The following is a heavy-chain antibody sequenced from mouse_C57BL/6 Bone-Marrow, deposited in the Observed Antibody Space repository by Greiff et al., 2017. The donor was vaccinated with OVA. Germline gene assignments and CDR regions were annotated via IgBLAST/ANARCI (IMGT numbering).Heavy chain of an antibody. CDR2: IDPENGDT. CDR3: TTCGYGGS. D-gene: IGHD2-2*01. Sequence: VQLKESGAELVRPGASVKLSCTASGFNIKDDYMHWVKQRPEQGLEWIGWIDPENGDTEYASKFQGKATITADTSSNTAYLQLSSLTSEDTAVYYCTTCGYGGSWGQGTLVTVSA. CDR1: GFNIKDDY. V-gene: IGHV14-4*01. J-gene: IGHJ3*01.